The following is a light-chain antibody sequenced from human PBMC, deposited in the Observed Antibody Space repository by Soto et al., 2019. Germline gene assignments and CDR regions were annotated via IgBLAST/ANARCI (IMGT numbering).Light chain of an antibody. V-gene: IGKV1-5*03. CDR3: QHYNRYSEA. J-gene: IGKJ1*01. CDR1: QTISSW. Sequence: DIQMTQSPSTLSGSVGDRVTIACRASQTISSWLDWYQQKPGKAPKLLIYKASTLKSGVPSRFSGSGSGTEFTLTISSLQPDDFATYYCQHYNRYSEAFGQGTKVDI. CDR2: KAS.